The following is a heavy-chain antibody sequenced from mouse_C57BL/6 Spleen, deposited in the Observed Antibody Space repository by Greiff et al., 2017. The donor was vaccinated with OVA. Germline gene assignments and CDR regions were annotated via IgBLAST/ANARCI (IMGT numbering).Heavy chain of an antibody. V-gene: IGHV1-81*01. CDR1: GYTFTSYG. D-gene: IGHD1-1*01. CDR2: IYPRSGNT. CDR3: ARGDHYGSSVYAMDY. J-gene: IGHJ4*01. Sequence: QLQQSGAELARPGASVKLSCKASGYTFTSYGISWVKQRTGQGLEWIGEIYPRSGNTYYNEKFKGKATLTADKSSSTAYMELRSLTSEDSAVYFCARGDHYGSSVYAMDYWGQGTSVTVSS.